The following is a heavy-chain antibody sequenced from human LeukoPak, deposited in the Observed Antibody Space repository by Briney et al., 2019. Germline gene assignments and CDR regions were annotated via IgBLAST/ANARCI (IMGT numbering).Heavy chain of an antibody. CDR1: GGTFNSYA. D-gene: IGHD6-19*01. V-gene: IGHV1-69*04. Sequence: GASVKVSCKASGGTFNSYAISWVRQAPRQGLEWMGRIIPILGIANYAQKFQGRVTITADKSTSTAYMELSSLRSEDTAVYYCARYSSGKIFDYWGQGTLDTVSS. J-gene: IGHJ4*02. CDR3: ARYSSGKIFDY. CDR2: IIPILGIA.